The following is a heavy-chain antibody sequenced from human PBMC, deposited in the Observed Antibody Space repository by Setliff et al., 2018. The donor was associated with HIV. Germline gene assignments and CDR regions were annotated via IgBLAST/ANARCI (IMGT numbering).Heavy chain of an antibody. V-gene: IGHV1-18*01. J-gene: IGHJ3*01. D-gene: IGHD4-4*01. Sequence: ASVKVSCKTSGYTFVKFGISCVRQAPGQGLEWLGWSSPNGNTKNHHKFEGRITMTTDTPTTTAFMELRSLTSDDTAVYFCAREPPSSNPTLQYAFDLWGQGTMVTVSS. CDR1: GYTFVKFG. CDR2: SSPNGNT. CDR3: AREPPSSNPTLQYAFDL.